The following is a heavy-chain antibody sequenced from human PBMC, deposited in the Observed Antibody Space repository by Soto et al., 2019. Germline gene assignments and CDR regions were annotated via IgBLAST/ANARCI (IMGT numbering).Heavy chain of an antibody. D-gene: IGHD1-26*01. CDR3: AREAPPSGSYTFDY. V-gene: IGHV3-21*01. Sequence: LRLSCAASGFTFSSYSMNWVRQAPGKGLEWVSSISSSSSYIYYADSVKGRFTISRDNAKNSLYLQMNSLRAEDTAVYYCAREAPPSGSYTFDYWGQGILVTVSS. CDR1: GFTFSSYS. J-gene: IGHJ4*02. CDR2: ISSSSSYI.